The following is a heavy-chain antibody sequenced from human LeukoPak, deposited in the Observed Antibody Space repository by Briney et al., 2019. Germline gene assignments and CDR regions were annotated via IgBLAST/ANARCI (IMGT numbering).Heavy chain of an antibody. CDR3: VKDKYSDGFFDY. CDR1: GFTFDDYA. D-gene: IGHD5-12*01. Sequence: QSGGSLRLSCAASGFTFDDYAMNWVRQRPGKGLEWVSFITWDGGSTYYADSVKGRFTISRDNNKDSLYLQMNSLRVDDTAFYYCVKDKYSDGFFDYWGHGTLVTVSS. J-gene: IGHJ5*01. CDR2: ITWDGGST. V-gene: IGHV3-43D*03.